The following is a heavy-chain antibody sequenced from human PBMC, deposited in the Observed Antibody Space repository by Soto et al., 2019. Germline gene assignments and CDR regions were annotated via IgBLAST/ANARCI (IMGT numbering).Heavy chain of an antibody. CDR3: AADSRYCSGGNCEDY. J-gene: IGHJ4*02. D-gene: IGHD2-15*01. V-gene: IGHV1-58*01. CDR1: GFTFSSSA. Sequence: QMQLVQSGPEVKKPGTSMKVSCKASGFTFSSSAVQWVRQARGQRLEWIGWIVVGSGHTNYAQQFQERVTITRDMSXXTAYMELSSLRSEDTAVYYCAADSRYCSGGNCEDYWGQGTLVTVSS. CDR2: IVVGSGHT.